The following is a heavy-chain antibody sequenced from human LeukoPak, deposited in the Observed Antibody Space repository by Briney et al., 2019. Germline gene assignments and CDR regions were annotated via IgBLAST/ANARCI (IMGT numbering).Heavy chain of an antibody. J-gene: IGHJ4*02. CDR2: ISHHGNNK. CDR1: GFTFSSAA. Sequence: GGSLRLSCGASGFTFSSAAMHWVRQGLGEGVGWVAYISHHGNNKYYADSVKGRFTISRDNSKGSLYLQMNSLRAHDTAVYYCAKDGSWSYTDWGQGTLVRVSS. V-gene: IGHV3-30*02. CDR3: AKDGSWSYTD. D-gene: IGHD3-10*01.